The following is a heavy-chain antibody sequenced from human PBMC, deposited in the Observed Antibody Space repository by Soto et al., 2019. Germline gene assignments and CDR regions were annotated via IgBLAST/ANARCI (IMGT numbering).Heavy chain of an antibody. CDR2: TYYRSRWYS. CDR3: ARSEEDSDYYYYGMDV. V-gene: IGHV6-1*01. J-gene: IGHJ6*02. D-gene: IGHD2-15*01. CDR1: GDTVSSNSVA. Sequence: SETLSLTCVGSGDTVSSNSVAWNWVRQSPSRGLEWLGRTYYRSRWYSDYAVSVRSRIDINADTSKNQVSLQLNSVTPEDTAVYYCARSEEDSDYYYYGMDVWGQGTTVTVSS.